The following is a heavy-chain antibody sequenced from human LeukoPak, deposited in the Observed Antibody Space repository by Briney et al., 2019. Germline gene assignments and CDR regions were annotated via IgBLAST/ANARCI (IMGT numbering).Heavy chain of an antibody. D-gene: IGHD3-10*01. Sequence: QAGGSLRLXCAASGFTVSSNYMSWVRQAPGKGLEWVSVIYSGGSTYYADSVEGRFTISRDNSKNTLYLQMNSLRAEDTAVYYCARVLEYYSDYWGQGTLVTVSS. CDR1: GFTVSSNY. J-gene: IGHJ4*02. CDR3: ARVLEYYSDY. V-gene: IGHV3-53*01. CDR2: IYSGGST.